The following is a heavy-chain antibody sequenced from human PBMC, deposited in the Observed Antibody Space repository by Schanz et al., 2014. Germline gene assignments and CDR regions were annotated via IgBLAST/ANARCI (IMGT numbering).Heavy chain of an antibody. D-gene: IGHD3-10*01. CDR2: IYHSGSP. J-gene: IGHJ6*02. V-gene: IGHV4-59*08. CDR3: ATAKRYHYALGTYRGNYYATDV. Sequence: QVQLQESGPGLVKPSETLSLTCTVSGASISFYDWNWIRQSPGKGLEWIGYIYHSGSPIYNPSLQSRVTISIAPSKNQSPLRRESVTAADTAMYFCATAKRYHYALGTYRGNYYATDVWGQGTAVAVSS. CDR1: GASISFYD.